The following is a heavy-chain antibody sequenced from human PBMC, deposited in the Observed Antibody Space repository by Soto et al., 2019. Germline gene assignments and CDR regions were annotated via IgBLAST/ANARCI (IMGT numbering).Heavy chain of an antibody. J-gene: IGHJ4*02. CDR2: INHSGST. CDR1: GGSFSGYY. D-gene: IGHD3-10*01. V-gene: IGHV4-34*01. CDR3: AGYGSGSHMRDY. Sequence: SETRSLTCAVYGGSFSGYYWSWIRQPPGKGLEWIGEINHSGSTNYNPSLKSRVTISVDTSKNQFSLKLSSVTAADTAVYYCAGYGSGSHMRDYWGQGTLFTVSS.